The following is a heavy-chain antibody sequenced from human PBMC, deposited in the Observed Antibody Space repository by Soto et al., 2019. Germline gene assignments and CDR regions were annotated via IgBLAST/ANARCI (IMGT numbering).Heavy chain of an antibody. D-gene: IGHD6-6*01. CDR3: AKSITARPFDY. J-gene: IGHJ4*02. Sequence: VGSLRLSCTASGFTFSSYAMSWVRQAPGKGLEWVSAISGSGGNTYYADSVKGRFTISRDNSKNTLYLQMNSLRAEDTAVYYCAKSITARPFDYWGQGALVNVSS. CDR2: ISGSGGNT. CDR1: GFTFSSYA. V-gene: IGHV3-23*01.